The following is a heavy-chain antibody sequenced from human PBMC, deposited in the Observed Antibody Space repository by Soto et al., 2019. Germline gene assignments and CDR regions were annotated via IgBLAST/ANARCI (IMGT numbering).Heavy chain of an antibody. D-gene: IGHD3-10*02. CDR1: GYTFTAYH. CDR3: ARNMDYYYGRGSGNGHGV. V-gene: IGHV1-2*02. CDR2: INPKFGDT. Sequence: QVRLVQSGAEVKEPGDSVRVSCEASGYTFTAYHIHWVRQAPGQGLEWMGWINPKFGDTGYAQDFQVRVSTTSDMSISTVYMELSRLTSDDTAIYYCARNMDYYYGRGSGNGHGVWGQGTTVTVFS. J-gene: IGHJ6*02.